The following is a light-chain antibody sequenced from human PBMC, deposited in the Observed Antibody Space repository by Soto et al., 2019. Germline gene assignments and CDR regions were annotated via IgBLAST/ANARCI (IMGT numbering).Light chain of an antibody. J-gene: IGKJ4*01. CDR1: QSVSSN. CDR3: QQRSNWPLT. Sequence: ETVLTQSPATLSLSPGERATLSCRASQSVSSNLAWYQQKRGQAPRLLIYDASNRATGIPARFSGSGSGTDFTLTNSSLEPEDFAVYYCQQRSNWPLTFGGGTKVEIK. CDR2: DAS. V-gene: IGKV3-11*01.